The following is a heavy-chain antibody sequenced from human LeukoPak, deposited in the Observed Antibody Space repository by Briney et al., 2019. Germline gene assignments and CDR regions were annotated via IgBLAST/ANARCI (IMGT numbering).Heavy chain of an antibody. J-gene: IGHJ5*02. D-gene: IGHD5-18*01. CDR2: INPNSGGT. CDR1: GYSFTDYY. CDR3: ARGKRIQLWDGFDP. V-gene: IGHV1-2*02. Sequence: ASVKVSCKASGYSFTDYYVHWVRQAPGQGLEWMGWINPNSGGTNYAQKFQGRVTMTRDTSITTTHLELSRLRSDDTAVYYCARGKRIQLWDGFDPWGQGTLVTVSS.